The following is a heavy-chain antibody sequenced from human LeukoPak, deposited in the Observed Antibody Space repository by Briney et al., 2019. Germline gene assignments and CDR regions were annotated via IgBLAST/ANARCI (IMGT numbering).Heavy chain of an antibody. CDR2: IYYSGTT. CDR3: ARDIAGQGMDV. Sequence: SETLSLTCSVSGDSISLSFYYWGWIRQPPWKALEWIGSIYYSGTTSYNPSLKSRVTISVDTSKNQFSLKLSSVTAADTAVYYCARDIAGQGMDVWGKGTTVTVSS. J-gene: IGHJ6*03. D-gene: IGHD6-13*01. V-gene: IGHV4-39*07. CDR1: GDSISLSFYY.